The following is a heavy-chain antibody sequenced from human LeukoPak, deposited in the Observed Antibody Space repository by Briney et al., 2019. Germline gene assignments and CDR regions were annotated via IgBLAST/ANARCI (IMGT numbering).Heavy chain of an antibody. J-gene: IGHJ4*02. CDR3: ARHVRTYYDRLRFDY. CDR1: GGSFSGYY. V-gene: IGHV4-34*01. CDR2: INHSGSS. Sequence: PSETLSLTCAVYGGSFSGYYWSWIRQPPGKGLEWIGEINHSGSSNYNPSLKSRVTISVDTSKNQFSLKLSSVTAADTAVYYCARHVRTYYDRLRFDYWGQGTLVTVSS. D-gene: IGHD3-22*01.